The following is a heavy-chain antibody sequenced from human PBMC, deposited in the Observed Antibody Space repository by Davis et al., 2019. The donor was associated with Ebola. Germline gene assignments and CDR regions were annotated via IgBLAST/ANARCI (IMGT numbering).Heavy chain of an antibody. CDR2: IKEDGSEK. J-gene: IGHJ4*02. CDR3: ARSLYSGNYESDIYFDY. CDR1: GFTFSTYW. D-gene: IGHD1-26*01. Sequence: GESLKISCAASGFTFSTYWMSWVRQAPGKGLEWVTNIKEDGSEKYYVDSVKGRFTISRDNAKNSLYLQMNSLRAEDTVVYYCARSLYSGNYESDIYFDYWGQGILVTVSS. V-gene: IGHV3-7*01.